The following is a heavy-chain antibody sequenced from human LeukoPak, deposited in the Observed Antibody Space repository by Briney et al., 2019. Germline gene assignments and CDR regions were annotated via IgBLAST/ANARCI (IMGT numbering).Heavy chain of an antibody. J-gene: IGHJ4*02. CDR2: ISYDGSNK. D-gene: IGHD6-13*01. V-gene: IGHV3-30*18. CDR1: GFTFSSYG. Sequence: GGSLRLSCAASGFTFSSYGMHWVRQAPGKGLEWVAVISYDGSNKYYADSVKGRFTISRDNSKNTLYLQMNSLRAEDTAVYYCAKAYSPWQQLARPFDYWGQGTLVTVSS. CDR3: AKAYSPWQQLARPFDY.